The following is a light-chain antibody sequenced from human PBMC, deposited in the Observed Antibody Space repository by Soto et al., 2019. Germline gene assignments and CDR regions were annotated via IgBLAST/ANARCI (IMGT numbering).Light chain of an antibody. J-gene: IGKJ5*01. Sequence: EIVFTQSPGTLSLAPGERATPSRRASQSVSRNYLAWYQQKPGQAPRLLIYGTSSRATGIPDRFSGSGSGTDFTLTITRLEPEDFAVFYCQQYGTSEIIFGQGTRLEIK. CDR1: QSVSRNY. CDR2: GTS. CDR3: QQYGTSEII. V-gene: IGKV3-20*01.